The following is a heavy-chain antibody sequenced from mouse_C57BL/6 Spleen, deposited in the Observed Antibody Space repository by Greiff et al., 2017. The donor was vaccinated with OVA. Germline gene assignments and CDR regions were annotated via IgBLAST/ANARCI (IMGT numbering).Heavy chain of an antibody. CDR1: GYTFTTYP. Sequence: QVQLKQSGAELVKPGASVKMSCKASGYTFTTYPIEWMKQNHGKSLEWIGNFHPYNDDTKYNEKFKGKATLTVEKSSSTVYLELSRLTSDDSAVYYCARGTTASSRDYAMDYWGQGTSVTVSS. J-gene: IGHJ4*01. CDR3: ARGTTASSRDYAMDY. CDR2: FHPYNDDT. V-gene: IGHV1-47*01. D-gene: IGHD1-2*01.